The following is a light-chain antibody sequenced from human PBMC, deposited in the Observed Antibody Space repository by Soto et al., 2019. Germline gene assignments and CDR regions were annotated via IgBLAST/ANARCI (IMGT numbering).Light chain of an antibody. Sequence: EVVLTQSPATLSLSPGERATLSFRATQSVSSNLVWYQQKPGRAPRLLIYDASTRATGIPAICSGSGSGTDFTITISSLESEDFALYYCQQRSDCPSTFGQGTRLDIK. CDR3: QQRSDCPST. J-gene: IGKJ5*01. CDR1: QSVSSN. V-gene: IGKV3-11*01. CDR2: DAS.